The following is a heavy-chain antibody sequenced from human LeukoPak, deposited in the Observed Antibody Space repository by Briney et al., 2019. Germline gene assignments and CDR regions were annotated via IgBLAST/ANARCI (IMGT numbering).Heavy chain of an antibody. CDR3: AKDRPNYYGSNGHYYELNGDC. Sequence: QPGGSLRLSCAASGFTFSSYAMSWVRQAPGKGLEWVSSITSSGAATYYADSVKGRFTISRDNSDNTLYLQMNSLRAEDTAVYYCAKDRPNYYGSNGHYYELNGDCWGQGTLVTVSS. J-gene: IGHJ4*02. V-gene: IGHV3-23*01. CDR1: GFTFSSYA. CDR2: ITSSGAAT. D-gene: IGHD3-22*01.